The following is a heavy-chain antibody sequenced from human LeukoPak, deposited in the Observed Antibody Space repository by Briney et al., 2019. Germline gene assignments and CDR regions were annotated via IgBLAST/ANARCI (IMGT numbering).Heavy chain of an antibody. Sequence: SETLSLTRTVSGGSVRSGSYYWSWIRQSPGKGLEWIAYMYHGGIINYNPSLKSRATISIDVSKNLISLTLRSVTAADTAVYYCARDPWESWGIKYAFDMWGQGTMVTVSS. CDR1: GGSVRSGSYY. CDR2: MYHGGII. CDR3: ARDPWESWGIKYAFDM. V-gene: IGHV4-61*01. D-gene: IGHD3-16*01. J-gene: IGHJ3*02.